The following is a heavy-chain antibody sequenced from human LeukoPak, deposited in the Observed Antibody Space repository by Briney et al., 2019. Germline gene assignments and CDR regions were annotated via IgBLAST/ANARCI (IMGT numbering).Heavy chain of an antibody. V-gene: IGHV3-23*01. CDR1: GFTFSSYG. CDR3: ARVVGSGWFDY. D-gene: IGHD6-19*01. J-gene: IGHJ4*02. CDR2: ISGSGGST. Sequence: ESGGSLRLSCAASGFTFSSYGMSWVRQAPGKGLEWVSAISGSGGSTYYADSVKGRFTISRDNSKNTLYLQMNSLRAEDTAVYYCARVVGSGWFDYWGQGTLVTVSS.